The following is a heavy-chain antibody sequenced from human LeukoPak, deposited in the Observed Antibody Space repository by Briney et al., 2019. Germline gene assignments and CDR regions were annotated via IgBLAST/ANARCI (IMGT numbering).Heavy chain of an antibody. D-gene: IGHD3-10*01. CDR1: GGSISSYY. Sequence: PSETLSLTCTVSGGSISSYYWSWIRQPPGKGLEWIGYIYYSGSTNYNPSLKSRVTISLDTSKNQFSLRLTSVTAADTAVYYCARAIASSGSRLFDYWGQGTLVTVSS. J-gene: IGHJ4*02. CDR3: ARAIASSGSRLFDY. CDR2: IYYSGST. V-gene: IGHV4-59*08.